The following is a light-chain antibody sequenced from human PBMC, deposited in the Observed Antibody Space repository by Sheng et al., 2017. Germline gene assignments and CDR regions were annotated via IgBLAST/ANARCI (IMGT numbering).Light chain of an antibody. CDR1: TGDIATYNY. J-gene: IGLJ1*01. Sequence: QSALTQPASVSGSPGQSISIPCTGATGDIATYNYVSWYQHHPGKAPKLIIYDVTKRPSGISDRFSGSKSANTASLTISGLQAEDEADYYCSSYTSSSTLYVFGTGTKVTV. V-gene: IGLV2-14*03. CDR2: DVT. CDR3: SSYTSSSTLYV.